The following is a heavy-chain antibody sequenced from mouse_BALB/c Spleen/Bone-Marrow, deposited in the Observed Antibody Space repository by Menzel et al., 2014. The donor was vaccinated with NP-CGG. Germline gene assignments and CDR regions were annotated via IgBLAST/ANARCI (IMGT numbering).Heavy chain of an antibody. J-gene: IGHJ3*01. D-gene: IGHD4-1*01. CDR3: TRSETGPLAY. CDR2: IDPETGGT. CDR1: GYTFTDYE. V-gene: IGHV1-15*01. Sequence: VKLQESGAELVRPGASVTLSCKASGYTFTDYEMHWVKQTPVHGLEWIGAIDPETGGTAYNQKLKGKATLTADKSSSTAYMELRSLTSEDSAVYYCTRSETGPLAYWGQGTLVTVSA.